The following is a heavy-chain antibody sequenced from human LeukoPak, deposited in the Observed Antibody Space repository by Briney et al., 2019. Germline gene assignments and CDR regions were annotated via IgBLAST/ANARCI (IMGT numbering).Heavy chain of an antibody. CDR1: GFTFSSYS. CDR3: ARFYYDFWSGYPEKGFDP. V-gene: IGHV3-21*01. Sequence: GGSLRLSCAAAGFTFSSYSMNWVRQAPGKGLEWVSSISSSSSYIYYADSVKGRFIISRDNAKNSLYLQMNSLRAEDTAVYYCARFYYDFWSGYPEKGFDPWGQGTLVTLSS. D-gene: IGHD3-3*01. CDR2: ISSSSSYI. J-gene: IGHJ5*02.